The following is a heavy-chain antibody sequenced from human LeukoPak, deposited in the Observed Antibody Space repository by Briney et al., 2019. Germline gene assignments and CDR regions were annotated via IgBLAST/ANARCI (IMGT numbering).Heavy chain of an antibody. Sequence: PGGSLRLSCAASGFTFSNAWMSWVRQAPGKGLEWVGRIKSKTDGGTTDYAAPVKGRFTISRDDSKNTLYLQMNSLKTEDTAVYYCTTESPEVGATPPIYYYYYYMDVWGKGTTVTVSS. J-gene: IGHJ6*03. V-gene: IGHV3-15*01. D-gene: IGHD1-26*01. CDR3: TTESPEVGATPPIYYYYYYMDV. CDR1: GFTFSNAW. CDR2: IKSKTDGGTT.